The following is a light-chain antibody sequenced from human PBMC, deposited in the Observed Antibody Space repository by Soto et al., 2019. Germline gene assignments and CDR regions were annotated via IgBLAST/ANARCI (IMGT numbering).Light chain of an antibody. Sequence: QAVLPQPASVSGAPGQSITIACTGTSSDVGNYNLVSWYQQHPGKAPKLLLYQVTERPSGVSDRFSGSKSGKTASLTISGLPADDEADYHCCSYAGSSTYVFGTGTKGPVL. CDR3: CSYAGSSTYV. CDR1: SSDVGNYNL. J-gene: IGLJ1*01. V-gene: IGLV2-23*02. CDR2: QVT.